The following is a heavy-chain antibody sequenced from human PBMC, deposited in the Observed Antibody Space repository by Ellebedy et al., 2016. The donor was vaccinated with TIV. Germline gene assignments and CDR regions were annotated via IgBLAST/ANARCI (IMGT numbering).Heavy chain of an antibody. D-gene: IGHD2-15*01. CDR3: AGYSSAPPKADY. V-gene: IGHV3-53*01. J-gene: IGHJ4*02. Sequence: SVKGRFTVSRDNSKNTLSLQMNSLRPDDTDVYYCAGYSSAPPKADYWGQGTLVTVSS.